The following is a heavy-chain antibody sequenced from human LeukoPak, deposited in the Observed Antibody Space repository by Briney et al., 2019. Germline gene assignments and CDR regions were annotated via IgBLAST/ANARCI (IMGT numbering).Heavy chain of an antibody. V-gene: IGHV4-30-4*01. CDR3: ARGRDGYNYPDYFDY. CDR2: IYYSGST. D-gene: IGHD5-24*01. Sequence: SETLSLTCTVSGGSISSGDYYWSWIRQPPGKGLEWIGYIYYSGSTYYNPSLKSRVTISVDTSKNQFSLKLSSVTAADTAVYYCARGRDGYNYPDYFDYWGQGTLVTVSS. CDR1: GGSISSGDYY. J-gene: IGHJ4*02.